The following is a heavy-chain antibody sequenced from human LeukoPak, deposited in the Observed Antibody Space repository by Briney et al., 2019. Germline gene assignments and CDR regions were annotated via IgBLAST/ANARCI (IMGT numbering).Heavy chain of an antibody. CDR1: GDSFTSYY. Sequence: ASVKVSCKASGDSFTSYYMHWVRQAPGQGLEWMGIIDPSGGSTSYAQKFQGRVTMTRDMSTSTVYMELSNLRSEDTAVYYCAKESLRNTVTTRSEADYWGQGTLVTVSS. D-gene: IGHD4-17*01. V-gene: IGHV1-46*01. J-gene: IGHJ4*02. CDR2: IDPSGGST. CDR3: AKESLRNTVTTRSEADY.